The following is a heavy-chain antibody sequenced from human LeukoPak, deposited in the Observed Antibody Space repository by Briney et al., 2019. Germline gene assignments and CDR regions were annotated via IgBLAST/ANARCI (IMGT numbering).Heavy chain of an antibody. CDR3: VRLVGGDIDY. CDR2: VYYGRTT. CDR1: AASISSSSHH. D-gene: IGHD5-12*01. J-gene: IGHJ4*02. Sequence: PSETLSLTCTVSAASISSSSHHWGWIRQSPGKGLEWIGSVYYGRTTYYSPSLDSRVTISLDTSANQFSLQLNSVTAADTAVYYCVRLVGGDIDYWGQGTLVTVSS. V-gene: IGHV4-39*01.